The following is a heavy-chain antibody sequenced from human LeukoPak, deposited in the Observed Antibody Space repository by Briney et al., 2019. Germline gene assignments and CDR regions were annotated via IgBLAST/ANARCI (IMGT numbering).Heavy chain of an antibody. CDR3: ARQAGGMIRGILPFDD. V-gene: IGHV4-39*01. D-gene: IGHD3-10*01. Sequence: TSETPSLTCTVSGGSISSSSYYWGWIRQPPGKGLEWIGSIYYSGSTYYNPSLKSRVTISVDTSKNQFSLKLSSVTAADTAVYYCARQAGGMIRGILPFDDWGQGTLVTVSS. J-gene: IGHJ4*02. CDR2: IYYSGST. CDR1: GGSISSSSYY.